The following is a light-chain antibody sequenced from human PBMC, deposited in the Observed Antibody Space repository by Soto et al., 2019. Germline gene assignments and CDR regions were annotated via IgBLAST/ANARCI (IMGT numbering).Light chain of an antibody. CDR1: SSDVGRYNI. Sequence: QSALTQPASVSGSPGQSITISCTGTSSDVGRYNIVSWYQQHPGKAPKLMIYEGSKWPSGVSNRFSGSKSGNTASLTISGLQTEDEADYYCCSYAGTSTYVFGSGTKVTVL. CDR3: CSYAGTSTYV. CDR2: EGS. V-gene: IGLV2-23*01. J-gene: IGLJ1*01.